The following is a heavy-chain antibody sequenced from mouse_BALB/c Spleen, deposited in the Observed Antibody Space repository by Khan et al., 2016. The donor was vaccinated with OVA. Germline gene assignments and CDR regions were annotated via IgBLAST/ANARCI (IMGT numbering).Heavy chain of an antibody. CDR2: IWSDGIT. J-gene: IGHJ1*01. Sequence: QVQLKESGPDLVAPSQSLSITCTVSGFSLTSYGVHWVRQPPGKGLEWLVVIWSDGITTYNSPPKSRLGISKDNSTSQVFLQMNSLQTDDTAIYYCARHRFGCFDVWGAGTTVTVSS. CDR1: GFSLTSYG. CDR3: ARHRFGCFDV. V-gene: IGHV2-6-2*01.